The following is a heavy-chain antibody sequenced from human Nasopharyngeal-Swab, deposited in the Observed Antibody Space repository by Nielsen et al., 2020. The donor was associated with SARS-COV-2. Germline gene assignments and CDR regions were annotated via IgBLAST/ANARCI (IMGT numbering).Heavy chain of an antibody. CDR1: GFTFSSYW. CDR2: ISGSGGST. D-gene: IGHD3-22*01. J-gene: IGHJ4*02. V-gene: IGHV3-23*01. CDR3: AKGTGSSGYYEWSYDY. Sequence: GGSLRLSCAASGFTFSSYWMSWVRQAPGKGLEWVSAISGSGGSTYYADSVKGRFTISRDNSKNTLYLQMNSLRAEDTAVYYCAKGTGSSGYYEWSYDYWGQGTLVTVSS.